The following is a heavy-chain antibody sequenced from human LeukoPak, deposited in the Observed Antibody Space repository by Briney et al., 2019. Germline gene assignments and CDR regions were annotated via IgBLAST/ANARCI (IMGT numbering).Heavy chain of an antibody. V-gene: IGHV3-48*03. CDR2: ISSSGSTI. J-gene: IGHJ4*02. CDR1: GFTFSSYE. D-gene: IGHD1-26*01. Sequence: PGGSLRLSCAASGFTFSSYEMNWVRQAPGKGLEWVSYISSSGSTIYYADSVKGRFTISRDNAKNSLYLQMNSLRAEDTAVYYCAREVGATTRTFDYWGQGTLVTVSS. CDR3: AREVGATTRTFDY.